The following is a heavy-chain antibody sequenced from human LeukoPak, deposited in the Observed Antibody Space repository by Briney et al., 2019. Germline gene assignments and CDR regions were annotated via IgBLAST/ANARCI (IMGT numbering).Heavy chain of an antibody. CDR3: TRARPWDSSRSYYFGMDV. V-gene: IGHV3-23*01. Sequence: PGGSLRLSCEASGFTFSSYAIRWVRQAPGTGLEWVSSIPGSGGATYYADSVRGRFSISRDSSKNTVYLQMNSLGDEDTAVYYCTRARPWDSSRSYYFGMDVWGHGTTVTVSS. CDR1: GFTFSSYA. D-gene: IGHD3-22*01. J-gene: IGHJ6*02. CDR2: IPGSGGAT.